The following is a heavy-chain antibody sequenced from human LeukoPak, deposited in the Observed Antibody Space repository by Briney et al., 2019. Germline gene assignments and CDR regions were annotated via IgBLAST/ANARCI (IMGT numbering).Heavy chain of an antibody. Sequence: PSETLSLTCTVSGGSISSYYWSWIRQPPGKGLEWIGYIYYSRSPNYNPSLKSRVTISVDTSKNQFSLKLTSVTAADTAVYYCARSGHCSGGSCYATGLVEYWGQGTLVTVSS. V-gene: IGHV4-59*08. D-gene: IGHD2-15*01. J-gene: IGHJ4*02. CDR2: IYYSRSP. CDR1: GGSISSYY. CDR3: ARSGHCSGGSCYATGLVEY.